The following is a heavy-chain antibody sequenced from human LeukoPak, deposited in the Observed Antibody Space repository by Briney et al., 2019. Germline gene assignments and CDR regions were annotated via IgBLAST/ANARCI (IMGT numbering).Heavy chain of an antibody. Sequence: GGSLRLSCATSGFNFDDFAMHWVRQAPGKGLEWVSAISGSGGSTYYADSVKGRFTISRGNSKNTLYLQMNSLRAEDTAVYFCAKEIQLWLRVIDYWGQGTLVTVSS. CDR2: ISGSGGST. D-gene: IGHD5-18*01. J-gene: IGHJ4*02. V-gene: IGHV3-23*01. CDR3: AKEIQLWLRVIDY. CDR1: GFNFDDFA.